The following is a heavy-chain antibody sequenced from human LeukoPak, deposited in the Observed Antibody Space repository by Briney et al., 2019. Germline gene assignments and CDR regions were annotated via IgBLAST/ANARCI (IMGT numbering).Heavy chain of an antibody. CDR3: AKGGGYGSGTYSED. V-gene: IGHV3-23*01. CDR1: GFRFSSYA. J-gene: IGHJ4*02. D-gene: IGHD3-10*01. Sequence: PGGSLRLSCAASGFRFSSYAMSWVRRAPGRGLEWVSGISGSGLNTYYADSVKGRFTSSRDNSKNMLYLQMNSLRAEDTAVYYCAKGGGYGSGTYSEDWGQGILVTVSS. CDR2: ISGSGLNT.